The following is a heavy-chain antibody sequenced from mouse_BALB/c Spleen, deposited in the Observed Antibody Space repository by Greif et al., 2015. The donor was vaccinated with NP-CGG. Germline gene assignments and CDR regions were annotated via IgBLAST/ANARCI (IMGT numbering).Heavy chain of an antibody. V-gene: IGHV5-6-3*01. CDR1: GFTFSSYG. CDR3: ASDGYFDY. CDR2: INSNGGST. Sequence: EVKLLESGGGLVQPGGSLKLSCAASGFTFSSYGMSWVRQTPDKRLELVATINSNGGSTYYPDSVKGRFTISRDNAKNTLYLQMSSLKSEDTAMYYCASDGYFDYWGQGTTLTVSS. J-gene: IGHJ2*01.